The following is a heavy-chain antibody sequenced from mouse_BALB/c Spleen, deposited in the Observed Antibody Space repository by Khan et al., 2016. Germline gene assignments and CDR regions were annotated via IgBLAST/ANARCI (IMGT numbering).Heavy chain of an antibody. Sequence: QVQLKESGPDLVTPSQSLSITCTVSGFSLTSYGVHWVRQPPGKGLEWLVVIWSDGSTTYNSALKSRLSITKDNSKNQFFLKMNSLQTDDTAMYYAARHYDGSSYWYFDVWGAGTTVTVSS. CDR3: ARHYDGSSYWYFDV. V-gene: IGHV2-6-2*01. J-gene: IGHJ1*01. CDR1: GFSLTSYG. CDR2: IWSDGST. D-gene: IGHD1-1*01.